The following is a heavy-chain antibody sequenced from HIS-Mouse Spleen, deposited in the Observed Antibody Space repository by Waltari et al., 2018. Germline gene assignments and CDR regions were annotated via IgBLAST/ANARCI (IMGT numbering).Heavy chain of an antibody. CDR2: SYYSGST. D-gene: IGHD6-13*01. V-gene: IGHV4-39*07. CDR3: AREIPYSSSWYDWYFDL. CDR1: GGSISSSSYY. J-gene: IGHJ2*01. Sequence: QLQLQESGPGLVKPSDTLSLTCTVSGGSISSSSYYWGWIRQPPGKGLGGIGSSYYSGSTYYNPSRKSRVTISVDTSKNQFSLKLSSVTAADTAVYYCAREIPYSSSWYDWYFDLWGRGTLVTVSS.